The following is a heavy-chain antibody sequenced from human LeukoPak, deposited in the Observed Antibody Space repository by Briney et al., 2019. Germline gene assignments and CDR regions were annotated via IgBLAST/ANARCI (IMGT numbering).Heavy chain of an antibody. Sequence: GASVKVSCKASGYTFTGYYMHWVRQAPGQGLEWMGWINPNSGGTNYAQKFQGRVTMTRDTSISTAYMELSRLRSDDTAVYHCARFGVGVVNHYYYGMDVWGQGTTVTVSS. CDR3: ARFGVGVVNHYYYGMDV. J-gene: IGHJ6*02. CDR1: GYTFTGYY. V-gene: IGHV1-2*02. D-gene: IGHD3-3*01. CDR2: INPNSGGT.